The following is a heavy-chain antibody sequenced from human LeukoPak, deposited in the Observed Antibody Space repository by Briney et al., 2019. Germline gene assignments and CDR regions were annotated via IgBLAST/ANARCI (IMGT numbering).Heavy chain of an antibody. Sequence: GGSLRLSCTASGFTFGDYAMSWVRQAPGKGLEWVGFIRSKAYGGTTEYAASVKGRFTISRDDSKSIAYLQMNSLKTEDTAVYYCARDSLWIDYWGQGTLVTVSS. CDR1: GFTFGDYA. D-gene: IGHD2-21*01. CDR2: IRSKAYGGTT. V-gene: IGHV3-49*04. J-gene: IGHJ4*02. CDR3: ARDSLWIDY.